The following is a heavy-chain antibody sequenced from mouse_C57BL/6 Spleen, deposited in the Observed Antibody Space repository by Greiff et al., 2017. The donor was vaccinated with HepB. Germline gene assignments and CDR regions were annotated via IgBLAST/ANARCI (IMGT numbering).Heavy chain of an antibody. J-gene: IGHJ4*01. Sequence: VNVVESGPELVKPGASVKISCKASGYAFSSSWMNWVKQRPGKGLEWIGRIYPGDGDTNYNGKFKGKATLTADKSSSTAYMQLSSLTSADSAVYFCARNYYYGSSYDAMDYWGQGTSVTVSS. V-gene: IGHV1-82*01. D-gene: IGHD1-1*01. CDR3: ARNYYYGSSYDAMDY. CDR2: IYPGDGDT. CDR1: GYAFSSSW.